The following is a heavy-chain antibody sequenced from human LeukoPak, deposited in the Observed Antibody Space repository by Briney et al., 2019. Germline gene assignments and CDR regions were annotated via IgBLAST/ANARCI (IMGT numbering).Heavy chain of an antibody. J-gene: IGHJ4*02. CDR2: LYAGGES. Sequence: GGSLRLSCAASGFTFSSYAMSWVRQAPGKGLEWVSVLYAGGESYYADSVLGRFTISRDNSDNTVFLEMNSLTADDTAVYFCARDSAGNQYSSGNFDLWGQGTLVTVSS. D-gene: IGHD3-10*01. CDR1: GFTFSSYA. CDR3: ARDSAGNQYSSGNFDL. V-gene: IGHV3-23*03.